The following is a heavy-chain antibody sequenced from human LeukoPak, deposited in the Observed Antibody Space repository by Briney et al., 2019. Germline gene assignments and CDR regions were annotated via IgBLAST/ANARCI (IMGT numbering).Heavy chain of an antibody. J-gene: IGHJ4*02. V-gene: IGHV4-39*01. Sequence: SETLSLTCTVPGGSISSSSYYWGWIRQPPGKGLEWIGSIYYSGSTYYNPSLKSRVTISVDTSKNQFSLKLNSVTAADTAVYYCARSGVGATFDYWGQGTLVTVPS. CDR1: GGSISSSSYY. CDR3: ARSGVGATFDY. CDR2: IYYSGST. D-gene: IGHD1-26*01.